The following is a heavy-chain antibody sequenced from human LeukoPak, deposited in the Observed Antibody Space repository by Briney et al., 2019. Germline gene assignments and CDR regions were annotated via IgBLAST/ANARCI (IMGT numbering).Heavy chain of an antibody. CDR2: ISCSGGST. V-gene: IGHV3-23*01. D-gene: IGHD3-22*01. J-gene: IGHJ4*02. Sequence: GGSLRLSCAASGFTFSSYAMSWVRQAPGKGLEWVSAISCSGGSTYYADSVKGRFTISRDNSKNTLYLQMNSLRAEDTAVYYCAKDHWEYYDSSGFEPFDYWGQGTLVTVSS. CDR1: GFTFSSYA. CDR3: AKDHWEYYDSSGFEPFDY.